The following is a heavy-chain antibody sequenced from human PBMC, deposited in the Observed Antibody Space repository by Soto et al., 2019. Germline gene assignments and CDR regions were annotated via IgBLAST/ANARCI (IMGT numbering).Heavy chain of an antibody. CDR1: GDSISNSRFY. J-gene: IGHJ5*02. V-gene: IGHV4-39*01. CDR3: ARDFFDSSHYTPNWFPP. Sequence: SETLSLTCSVSGDSISNSRFYWAWIRQPPGEGLEWIGSIYHTGNAYYNPSLKSRVTISVDTSKNQFSLKLTSVTAADAALYYCARDFFDSSHYTPNWFPPRGPGTLVTVS. CDR2: IYHTGNA. D-gene: IGHD3-22*01.